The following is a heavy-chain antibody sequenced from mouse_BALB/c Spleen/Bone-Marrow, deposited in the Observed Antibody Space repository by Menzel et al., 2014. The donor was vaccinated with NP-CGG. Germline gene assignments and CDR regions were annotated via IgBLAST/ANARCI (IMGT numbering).Heavy chain of an antibody. CDR3: ARAGVYGNYSAWFAY. V-gene: IGHV14-3*02. J-gene: IGHJ3*01. CDR2: IDPANGNT. D-gene: IGHD2-10*02. CDR1: GFNIKDTY. Sequence: VQLQQSGAELVKPGASVKLSCTASGFNIKDTYMHWVKQRPEQGLEWIGRIDPANGNTKYDPKFQGKATITADTSSNTAYLHLSSLTSEDTAVYYCARAGVYGNYSAWFAYWGQGTLVTVSA.